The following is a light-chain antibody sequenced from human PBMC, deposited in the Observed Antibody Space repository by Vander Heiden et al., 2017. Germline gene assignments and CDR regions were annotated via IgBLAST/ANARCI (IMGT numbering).Light chain of an antibody. V-gene: IGKV3-11*01. CDR2: DAS. CDR3: HQRSDWPLT. Sequence: EIVLTQSPATLSLSPGERPTLSCRASQSVSTYLAWYQQKPGQAPRLLVYDASNRATGIPARFSGSGSGTDFTLTITSLEPEDFAVYYCHQRSDWPLTFGPGTKVDFK. CDR1: QSVSTY. J-gene: IGKJ3*01.